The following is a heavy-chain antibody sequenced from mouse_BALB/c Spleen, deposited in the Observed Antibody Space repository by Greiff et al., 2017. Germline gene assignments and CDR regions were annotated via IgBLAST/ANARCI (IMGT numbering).Heavy chain of an antibody. Sequence: VQLQQSGAELVKPGASVKLSCTASGFNIKDTYMHWVKQRPEQGLEWIGRIDPANGNTKYDPKFQGKATITADTSSNTAYLQLSSLTSEDTAVYYCARTTVVAPYAMDDWGQGTSVTVSS. D-gene: IGHD1-1*01. CDR1: GFNIKDTY. CDR3: ARTTVVAPYAMDD. V-gene: IGHV14-3*02. J-gene: IGHJ4*01. CDR2: IDPANGNT.